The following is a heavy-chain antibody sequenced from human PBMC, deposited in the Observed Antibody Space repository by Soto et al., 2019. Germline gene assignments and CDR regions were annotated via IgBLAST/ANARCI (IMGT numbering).Heavy chain of an antibody. J-gene: IGHJ6*02. D-gene: IGHD6-19*01. CDR3: ARLKSSSGWYYYYYGMDV. CDR1: GGSISSYY. Sequence: QVQLQESGPGLVKPSETLSLTCTVSGGSISSYYWSWIRQPPGKGLEWIGYIYYSGSTNYNPSLKSRVTISVDTSKNQCSLKLSSVTAADTAVYYCARLKSSSGWYYYYYGMDVWGQGTTVTVSS. V-gene: IGHV4-59*08. CDR2: IYYSGST.